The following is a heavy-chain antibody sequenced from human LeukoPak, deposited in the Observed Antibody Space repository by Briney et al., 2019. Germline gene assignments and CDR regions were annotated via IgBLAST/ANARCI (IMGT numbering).Heavy chain of an antibody. J-gene: IGHJ4*02. CDR2: INPNSGGT. CDR1: GYTFTGYY. CDR3: ARVISGSYPDY. Sequence: ASVKASCKASGYTFTGYYMHWVRQAPGQGLEWMGWINPNSGGTNYAQKFQGRVIMTRDTSISTAYMELSRLRSDDTAVYYCARVISGSYPDYWGQGTLVTVSS. D-gene: IGHD1-26*01. V-gene: IGHV1-2*02.